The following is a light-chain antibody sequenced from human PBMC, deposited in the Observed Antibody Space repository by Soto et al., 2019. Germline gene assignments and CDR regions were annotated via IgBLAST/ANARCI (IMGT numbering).Light chain of an antibody. CDR1: QSVSSSY. CDR2: GAS. Sequence: EIVLTQSPGTLSLSPGERATLSCRASQSVSSSYLAWYQQKPGQAPRLLIYGASSRATGIPDRFSGSGSGTDFTLTIRRLEPEDFAVNYGHQYGISPGYTFGQGTKLEIK. V-gene: IGKV3-20*01. J-gene: IGKJ2*01. CDR3: HQYGISPGYT.